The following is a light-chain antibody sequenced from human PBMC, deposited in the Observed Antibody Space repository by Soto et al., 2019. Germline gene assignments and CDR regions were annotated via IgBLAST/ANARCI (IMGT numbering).Light chain of an antibody. V-gene: IGLV2-14*01. Sequence: QSALTQPASAAGSPGQSITISCTGTSSDVGGYNYVSWYQQHPGKAPKLMIYDVSNRPSGVSNRFSGSKSGNTASLTISGLQAEDEADYYCSSYTSSSTLFGGGSK. CDR1: SSDVGGYNY. CDR3: SSYTSSSTL. J-gene: IGLJ3*02. CDR2: DVS.